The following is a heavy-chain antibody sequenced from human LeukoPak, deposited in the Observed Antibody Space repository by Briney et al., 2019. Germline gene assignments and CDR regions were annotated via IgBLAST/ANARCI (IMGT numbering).Heavy chain of an antibody. D-gene: IGHD3-10*01. Sequence: PSETLSLTCTVSGGSISSYYWSWIRQPAGKGLEWIGRIYTSGSNNYNPSLKSRVTMSVDTSKNQFSLKLSSVTAAGTAVYYCARAPLLWFGELLGWFDHWGQGTLVTVSS. J-gene: IGHJ5*02. V-gene: IGHV4-4*07. CDR1: GGSISSYY. CDR2: IYTSGSN. CDR3: ARAPLLWFGELLGWFDH.